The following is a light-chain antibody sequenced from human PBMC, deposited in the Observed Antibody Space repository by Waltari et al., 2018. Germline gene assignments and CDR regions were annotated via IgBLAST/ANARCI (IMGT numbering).Light chain of an antibody. Sequence: QSALTQPASVSGSPGQSITISCAGTSSDVGNYNLVSWYQQHAGEAPKLMIYEVNKRPSGVSNRFSGSKSGNTASLTISGLQAEDEADYYCCSYASGSTFVFGGGTKLTVL. V-gene: IGLV2-23*02. J-gene: IGLJ2*01. CDR3: CSYASGSTFV. CDR1: SSDVGNYNL. CDR2: EVN.